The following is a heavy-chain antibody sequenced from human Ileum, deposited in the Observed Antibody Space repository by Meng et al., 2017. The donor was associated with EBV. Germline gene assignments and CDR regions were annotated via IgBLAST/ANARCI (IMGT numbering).Heavy chain of an antibody. Sequence: QVHLQESGPGLVKPSAPLSLTCPVAGDSINTFFWSWIRQTPEKGLEWIGFFSYSGGTHYNPSLKSRVTISVDTSKNQFSLKLNSVTASDTAVYYCARFYYDSSGYYPLAFDFWGRGTLVTVSS. CDR2: FSYSGGT. D-gene: IGHD3-22*01. CDR3: ARFYYDSSGYYPLAFDF. CDR1: GDSINTFF. V-gene: IGHV4-59*01. J-gene: IGHJ4*02.